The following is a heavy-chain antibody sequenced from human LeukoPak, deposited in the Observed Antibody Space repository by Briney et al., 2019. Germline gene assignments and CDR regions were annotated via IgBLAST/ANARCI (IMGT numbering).Heavy chain of an antibody. J-gene: IGHJ4*02. CDR3: ADLGTTYYYDRSTY. CDR1: GFSFSSYA. V-gene: IGHV3-23*01. Sequence: GGSLRLSCAASGFSFSSYAMSWVRQAPGKGLEWVSGISSSGGSPYYAASVQGRFTISRDNSKNTLFLQMTGLRAEDTAVYYCADLGTTYYYDRSTYWGQGTLAAVSS. CDR2: ISSSGGSP. D-gene: IGHD3-22*01.